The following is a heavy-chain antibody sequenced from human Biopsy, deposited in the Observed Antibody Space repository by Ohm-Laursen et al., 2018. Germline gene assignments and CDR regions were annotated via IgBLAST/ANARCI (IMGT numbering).Heavy chain of an antibody. CDR3: AKQWSYYESFTQHYRGDFDY. V-gene: IGHV4-59*08. CDR1: GYSMSTYY. CDR2: ISYSGST. J-gene: IGHJ4*02. Sequence: GTLSLTCSVSGYSMSTYYWSWIRQPPGKGLEWIGYISYSGSTSYNPSLKSRVTISADTSKNQLSLTLSSLTAADTAVYFCAKQWSYYESFTQHYRGDFDYWGQGTLVTVSS. D-gene: IGHD3-16*01.